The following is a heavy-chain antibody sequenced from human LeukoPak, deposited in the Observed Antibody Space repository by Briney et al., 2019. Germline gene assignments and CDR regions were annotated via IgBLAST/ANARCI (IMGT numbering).Heavy chain of an antibody. CDR2: INHSGST. CDR1: GGSFSGYY. J-gene: IGHJ5*02. V-gene: IGHV4-34*01. CDR3: ASLVVVAAAWFDP. D-gene: IGHD2-15*01. Sequence: PSETLSLTCAVYGGSFSGYYWSWIRQPPGKGLEWIGEINHSGSTNYNPSLKSRVTISVDTSKNQFSLKLNSVTAADTAVYYCASLVVVAAAWFDPWGQGTLVTVSS.